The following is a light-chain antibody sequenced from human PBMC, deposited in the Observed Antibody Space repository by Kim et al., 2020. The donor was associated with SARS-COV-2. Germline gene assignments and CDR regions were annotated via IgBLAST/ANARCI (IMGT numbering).Light chain of an antibody. J-gene: IGKJ5*01. V-gene: IGKV3-11*01. Sequence: SPGESPTPSATTRRSFGSYLPWYQQKPGQAPSLLIYDASNRATGIPARFSGSGSGTDFTLTISSLEPEDFAVYYCQQRNSWPITFGQGTRLEIK. CDR1: RSFGSY. CDR2: DAS. CDR3: QQRNSWPIT.